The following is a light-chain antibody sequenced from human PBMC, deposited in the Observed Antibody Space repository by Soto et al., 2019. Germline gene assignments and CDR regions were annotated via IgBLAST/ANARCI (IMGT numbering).Light chain of an antibody. V-gene: IGLV1-40*01. Sequence: QSVLTQPPSVSGAPGQRVTISCTGSSSNIGAGYHVHWYQQLPGTAPKLLIYGNSNRPSVVPDRFSGSKSGTSASLAITGLQAEDEADYYCQSYDSSLSGSVFGGGTKLTVL. CDR3: QSYDSSLSGSV. CDR2: GNS. J-gene: IGLJ3*02. CDR1: SSNIGAGYH.